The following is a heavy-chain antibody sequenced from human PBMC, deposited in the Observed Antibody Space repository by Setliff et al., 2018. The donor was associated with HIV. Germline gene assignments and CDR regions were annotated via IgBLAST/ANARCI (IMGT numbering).Heavy chain of an antibody. Sequence: SETLSLTCTVPGDSISTDYWTWIRQPPGKGLEWIGYIYNSASTSYNPSLKSRVTISVDTSKNQFSLKLSSVTAADTAVYYCVKHFWTDYYDWRDTGAFDLWGQGTMVTVSS. CDR1: GDSISTDY. D-gene: IGHD3-22*01. CDR2: IYNSAST. V-gene: IGHV4-59*08. J-gene: IGHJ3*01. CDR3: VKHFWTDYYDWRDTGAFDL.